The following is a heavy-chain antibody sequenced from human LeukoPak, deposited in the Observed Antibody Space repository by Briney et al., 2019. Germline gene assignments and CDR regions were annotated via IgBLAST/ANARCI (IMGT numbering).Heavy chain of an antibody. CDR2: INPNRGGT. CDR3: ASPADNYYDSSGYYLDY. CDR1: GYTFTGYY. J-gene: IGHJ4*02. V-gene: IGHV1-2*02. D-gene: IGHD3-22*01. Sequence: ASVKVSCKASGYTFTGYYMHWVRQAPGQGLEWMGWINPNRGGTNYAQKFQGRVTMTRDTSISTAYMELSRLRSDDTAVYYCASPADNYYDSSGYYLDYWGQGTLVTVSS.